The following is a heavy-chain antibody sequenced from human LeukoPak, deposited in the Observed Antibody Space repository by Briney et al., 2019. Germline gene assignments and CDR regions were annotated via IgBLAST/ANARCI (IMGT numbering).Heavy chain of an antibody. Sequence: PGGSLRLSCAASGFTFSTYSMNWVRQAPGKGLGWVSYISSSSSTIYYADSVKGRFTISRDNAKNSLYLQMNSLRAEDTAVYYCARGRGSMDVWGQGTTVTVSS. CDR2: ISSSSSTI. V-gene: IGHV3-48*04. CDR1: GFTFSTYS. D-gene: IGHD3-16*01. J-gene: IGHJ6*02. CDR3: ARGRGSMDV.